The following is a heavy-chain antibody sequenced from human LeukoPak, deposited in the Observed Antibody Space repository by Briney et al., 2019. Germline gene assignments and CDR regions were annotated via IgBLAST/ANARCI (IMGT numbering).Heavy chain of an antibody. CDR3: ARDAVRYCYDSSGAFDI. CDR2: IWYDGSNK. J-gene: IGHJ3*02. D-gene: IGHD3-22*01. CDR1: GFTFSSYG. V-gene: IGHV3-33*01. Sequence: PGGSLRLSCAASGFTFSSYGMHWVRQAPGKGLEWVAVIWYDGSNKYYADSVKGRFTISRDNSKNTLYLQMNSLRAEDTAVYYCARDAVRYCYDSSGAFDIWGQGTMVTVSS.